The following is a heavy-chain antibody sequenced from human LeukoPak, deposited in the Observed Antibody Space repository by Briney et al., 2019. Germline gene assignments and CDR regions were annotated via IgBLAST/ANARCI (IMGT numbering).Heavy chain of an antibody. Sequence: GGSLRLSCAASGFTFSNYAMNWVRQAPGKGLEWVSAISGSDGRTYYADSVKGRFTISRDNSKNTLYLQVNSLRADDTAVYYCAKERGRFGGSYYFDLWGQGTLVTVSS. V-gene: IGHV3-23*01. CDR1: GFTFSNYA. J-gene: IGHJ4*02. D-gene: IGHD3-10*01. CDR2: ISGSDGRT. CDR3: AKERGRFGGSYYFDL.